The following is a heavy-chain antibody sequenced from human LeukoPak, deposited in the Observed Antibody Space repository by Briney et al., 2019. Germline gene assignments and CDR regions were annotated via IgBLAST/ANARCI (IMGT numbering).Heavy chain of an antibody. Sequence: PRGSLRLSCAASGFTFSSYWMSWVRQAPGKGLEWVANIKQAGSEKYYVDSVKGRFTISRDNAKNSLYLQMNSLRAEDTAVYYCAKYGGNSGMAFDIWGQGTVVTVSS. CDR3: AKYGGNSGMAFDI. CDR1: GFTFSSYW. J-gene: IGHJ3*02. CDR2: IKQAGSEK. D-gene: IGHD4-23*01. V-gene: IGHV3-7*01.